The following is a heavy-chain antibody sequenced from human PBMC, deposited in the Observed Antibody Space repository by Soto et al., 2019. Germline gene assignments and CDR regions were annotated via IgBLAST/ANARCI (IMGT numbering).Heavy chain of an antibody. CDR1: GGSISSSSYY. CDR2: IYYSGST. Sequence: QLQLQESGPGLVKPSETLSLTCTVSGGSISSSSYYWGWIRQPPGKGLEWIGTIYYSGSTYYNPSLTTRVPLSVDTSKSQFSLKLSSVTAADTAVYYCASLGQWRVRTLRAEVDYWGQGTLVTVSS. J-gene: IGHJ4*02. V-gene: IGHV4-39*01. D-gene: IGHD6-19*01. CDR3: ASLGQWRVRTLRAEVDY.